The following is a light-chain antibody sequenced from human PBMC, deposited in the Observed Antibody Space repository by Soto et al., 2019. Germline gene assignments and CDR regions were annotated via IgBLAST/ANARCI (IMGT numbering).Light chain of an antibody. CDR2: AAS. V-gene: IGKV1-39*01. CDR1: QSLTTY. J-gene: IGKJ2*01. Sequence: DIQMTQSPSSLSASVGDRVTITCRTSQSLTTYVNWYQQKAGRAPKLLIYAASTLQSGVPSRFSGSGSETEFTFTISSLQPEDFATYYCQQSFTLPYTFGQGTKLESK. CDR3: QQSFTLPYT.